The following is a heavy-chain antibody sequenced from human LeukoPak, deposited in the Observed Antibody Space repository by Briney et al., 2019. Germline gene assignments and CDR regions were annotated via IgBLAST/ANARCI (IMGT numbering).Heavy chain of an antibody. J-gene: IGHJ5*02. Sequence: ASVKVPCKASGYTFTSYGISWVRQAPGQGLEWMGWISAYNGNTNYAQKFQGRVTITTDESTSTAYMELSSLRSEDTAVYYCAREVVEEYCSSTSCQGANWFDPWGQGTLVTVSS. CDR2: ISAYNGNT. CDR3: AREVVEEYCSSTSCQGANWFDP. D-gene: IGHD2-2*01. CDR1: GYTFTSYG. V-gene: IGHV1-18*01.